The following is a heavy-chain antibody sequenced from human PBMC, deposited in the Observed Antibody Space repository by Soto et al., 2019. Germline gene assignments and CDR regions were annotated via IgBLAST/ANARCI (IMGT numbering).Heavy chain of an antibody. CDR1: GYTFTGYY. Sequence: ASVKVSCKASGYTFTGYYMRCVRQAPGQGLEWMGWINPNSGGTNYAQKFQGRVTMTRDTSISTAYMELSRLRSDDTAVYYCARHNEEYCSGGSCYDWFDPWGQGTLVTVSS. V-gene: IGHV1-2*02. J-gene: IGHJ5*02. D-gene: IGHD2-15*01. CDR2: INPNSGGT. CDR3: ARHNEEYCSGGSCYDWFDP.